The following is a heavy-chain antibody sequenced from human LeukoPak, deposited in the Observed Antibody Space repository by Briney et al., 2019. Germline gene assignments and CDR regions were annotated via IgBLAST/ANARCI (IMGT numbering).Heavy chain of an antibody. J-gene: IGHJ6*02. D-gene: IGHD4-17*01. CDR1: GFTFSSYA. Sequence: GRSLRLSCAASGFTFSSYAMHWVRQAPGKGLEGVAVISYDGSNKYYADSVKGRFTISKDNSKNTLYLQMNSLRAEDTAVYYCARDQTSYPWDYGDYAGERNPGPHYYGMDVWGQGTTVTVSS. CDR2: ISYDGSNK. V-gene: IGHV3-30-3*01. CDR3: ARDQTSYPWDYGDYAGERNPGPHYYGMDV.